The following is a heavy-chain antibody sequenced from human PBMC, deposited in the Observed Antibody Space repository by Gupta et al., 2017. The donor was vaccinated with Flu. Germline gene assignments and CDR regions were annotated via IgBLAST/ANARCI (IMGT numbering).Heavy chain of an antibody. CDR3: ARGVSRSSGYSLKYPHWDY. J-gene: IGHJ4*02. D-gene: IGHD3-22*01. CDR2: IGTAGDT. Sequence: EVQLVESGGGLVQPGGSLRLSCAASGFPFSSYDMHWVRQATGKGLEWVSAIGTAGDTYYPGSVKGRFTISRENAKKSLYLQMNSLRAGDTAVYDCARGVSRSSGYSLKYPHWDYWGQGTLVTVSS. CDR1: GFPFSSYD. V-gene: IGHV3-13*01.